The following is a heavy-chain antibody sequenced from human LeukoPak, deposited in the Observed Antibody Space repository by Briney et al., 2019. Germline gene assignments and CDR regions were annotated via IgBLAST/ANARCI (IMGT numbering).Heavy chain of an antibody. CDR1: GSIFTSYW. J-gene: IGHJ4*02. CDR2: IDPSDSYT. V-gene: IGHV5-10-1*01. Sequence: HGASLEISCKGSGSIFTSYWITWVRQLPGKGLEGMGRIDPSDSYTNYSPSCQGHVTISADKSISTAYLQWSSLKASDTAMSYCARLNQLDFDYWGQGTLVTVSS. D-gene: IGHD2-2*01. CDR3: ARLNQLDFDY.